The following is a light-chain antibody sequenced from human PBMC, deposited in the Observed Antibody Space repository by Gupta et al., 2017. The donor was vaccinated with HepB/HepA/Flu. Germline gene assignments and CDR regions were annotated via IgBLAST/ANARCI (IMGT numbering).Light chain of an antibody. J-gene: IGKJ1*01. CDR3: QHHECNRRWT. CDR2: WAC. V-gene: IGKV4-1*01. Sequence: DIVMTQSPHSLAASLGERATINCNSSQSGLYSSNNKNYLVWFQQKPGQPTKLLIYWACTREAVVSNRFCGGWCRRYSPLSISMRQEKDAAGYYSQHHECNRRWTFGPGTKVEIK. CDR1: QSGLYSSNNKNY.